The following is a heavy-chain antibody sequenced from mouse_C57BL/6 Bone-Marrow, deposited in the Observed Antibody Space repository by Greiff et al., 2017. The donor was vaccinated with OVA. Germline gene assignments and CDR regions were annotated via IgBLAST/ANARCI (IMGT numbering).Heavy chain of an antibody. V-gene: IGHV5-4*01. J-gene: IGHJ4*01. CDR1: GFTFSSDA. CDR3: ARERN. CDR2: ISDGGSYT. Sequence: DVKLVESGGGLVKPGGSLKLSCAASGFTFSSDAMSWVRQTPEKRLEWVATISDGGSYTYYPDNVKGRFTISRDNAKNNLYLQMSHLKSEDTAMYYCARERNWGQGTSVTVSS.